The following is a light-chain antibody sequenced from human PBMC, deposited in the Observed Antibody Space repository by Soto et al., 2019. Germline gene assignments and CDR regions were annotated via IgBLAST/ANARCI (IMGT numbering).Light chain of an antibody. Sequence: DIQMTQSPSSLSASVGDRVTITCRASQSISSYLNWYQQKPGKAPKLLIYAASSLQSGFPSRFSGSGSGTDFTLTISSLQPEDFATYYCQQSYSTPYTFGPGTKLEIK. V-gene: IGKV1-39*01. CDR2: AAS. CDR1: QSISSY. CDR3: QQSYSTPYT. J-gene: IGKJ2*01.